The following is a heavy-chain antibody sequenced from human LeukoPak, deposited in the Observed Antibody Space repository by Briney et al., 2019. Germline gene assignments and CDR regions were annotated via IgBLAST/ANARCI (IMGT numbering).Heavy chain of an antibody. CDR1: GFTFSSYA. Sequence: PGGSLRLSCAASGFTFSSYAMSWVRQAPGKGLEWVSAISGSGGSTYYADSVKGRFTISRDNSKNTLYLQMNSLRAEDTAVYYCAKDLRYCSGGSPCSNKYYYYGMDVWGQGTTVTVSS. D-gene: IGHD2-15*01. V-gene: IGHV3-23*01. CDR2: ISGSGGST. CDR3: AKDLRYCSGGSPCSNKYYYYGMDV. J-gene: IGHJ6*02.